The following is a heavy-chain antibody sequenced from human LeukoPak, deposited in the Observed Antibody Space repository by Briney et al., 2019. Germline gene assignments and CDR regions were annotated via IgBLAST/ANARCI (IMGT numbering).Heavy chain of an antibody. Sequence: GASVKVSCTASGYTFTSYYMHWVRQAPGQGLEWMGWINAGNGNIKYSQKFQGRVTITGDTSASTAYMELSSLRSEDTAVYYCARGYCSSTSCYMDVWGQGTTVT. J-gene: IGHJ6*02. CDR2: INAGNGNI. V-gene: IGHV1-3*01. D-gene: IGHD2-2*01. CDR1: GYTFTSYY. CDR3: ARGYCSSTSCYMDV.